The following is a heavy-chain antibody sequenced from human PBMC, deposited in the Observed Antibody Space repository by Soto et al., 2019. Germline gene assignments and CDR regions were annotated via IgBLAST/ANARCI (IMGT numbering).Heavy chain of an antibody. CDR2: ISYDGSNK. Sequence: GGSLRLSCAASGFTFSSYAMHWVRQAPGKGLEWVAVISYDGSNKYYADSVKGRFTISRDNSKNTLYLQMNSLRAEDTAVYYCASGTDPYYYYYGMDVWGQGTTVTVSS. V-gene: IGHV3-30-3*01. D-gene: IGHD1-7*01. J-gene: IGHJ6*02. CDR3: ASGTDPYYYYYGMDV. CDR1: GFTFSSYA.